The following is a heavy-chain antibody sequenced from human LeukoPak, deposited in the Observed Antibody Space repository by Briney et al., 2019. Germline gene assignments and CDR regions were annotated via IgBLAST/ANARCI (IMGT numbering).Heavy chain of an antibody. J-gene: IGHJ3*02. CDR2: IYYSGST. Sequence: PSETLSLTCTVSGGSISSYYWSWIRQPPGKGLEWIGYIYYSGSTNYNPSLKSRVTISVDTSKNQFSLKLSSVTAADTAVYYCARVQGLVNSSGALDIWGQGTMVTVSS. D-gene: IGHD3-16*01. V-gene: IGHV4-59*01. CDR3: ARVQGLVNSSGALDI. CDR1: GGSISSYY.